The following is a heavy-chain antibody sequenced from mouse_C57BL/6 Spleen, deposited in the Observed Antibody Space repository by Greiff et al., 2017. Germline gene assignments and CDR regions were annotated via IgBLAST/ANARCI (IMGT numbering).Heavy chain of an antibody. Sequence: VQLQQSGAELARPGASVKMSCKASGYTFTSYTMHWVKQRPGQGLEWIGYINPSSGYTKYNQKFKDKATLTADKSSSTAYMQLSSLTSEDSAVYYCARRISRGIVTTYYFDYWGQGTTLTVSS. V-gene: IGHV1-4*01. CDR1: GYTFTSYT. CDR3: ARRISRGIVTTYYFDY. D-gene: IGHD2-5*01. CDR2: INPSSGYT. J-gene: IGHJ2*01.